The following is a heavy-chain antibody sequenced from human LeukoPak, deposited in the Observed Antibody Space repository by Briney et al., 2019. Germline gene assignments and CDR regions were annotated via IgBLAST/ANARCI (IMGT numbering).Heavy chain of an antibody. J-gene: IGHJ4*02. CDR3: ARALRSGAPDY. V-gene: IGHV3-30-3*01. CDR1: GFTFSSYA. Sequence: GRSLRLSCAASGFTFSSYAMHWVRQAPGKGLEWVAVISYDGSNKYYADSVKGRFTISRDNSKNTLYLQMNSLRAEDTAVYYCARALRSGAPDYWGQGTLVTVSS. D-gene: IGHD6-25*01. CDR2: ISYDGSNK.